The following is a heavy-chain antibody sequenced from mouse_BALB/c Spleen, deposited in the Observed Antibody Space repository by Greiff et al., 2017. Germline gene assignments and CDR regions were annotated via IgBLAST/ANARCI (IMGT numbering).Heavy chain of an antibody. CDR3: ARFGNLYYYAMDY. J-gene: IGHJ4*01. Sequence: QVQLKQSGAELAKPGASVKMSCKASGYTFTSYWMHWVKQRPGQGLEWIGYINPSTGYTEYNQKFKDKATLTADKSSSTAYMQLSSLTSEDSAVYYCARFGNLYYYAMDYWGQGTSVTVSS. CDR2: INPSTGYT. V-gene: IGHV1-7*01. D-gene: IGHD2-1*01. CDR1: GYTFTSYW.